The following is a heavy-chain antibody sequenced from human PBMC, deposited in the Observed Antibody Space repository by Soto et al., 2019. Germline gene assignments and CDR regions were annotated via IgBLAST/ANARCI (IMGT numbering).Heavy chain of an antibody. CDR2: IYSGGYT. CDR3: GPQRGGGGY. D-gene: IGHD6-25*01. J-gene: IGHJ4*02. Sequence: EVQLVESGGGLIQPGGSLRLSCAVSGFTVSNNYMSWVRQAPGKGLEGVSVIYSGGYTAYGDSVKGRFTISRDNSKNTLFLQRNSRGAGATAVFFWGPQRGGGGYWGQGTLVTVSS. CDR1: GFTVSNNY. V-gene: IGHV3-53*01.